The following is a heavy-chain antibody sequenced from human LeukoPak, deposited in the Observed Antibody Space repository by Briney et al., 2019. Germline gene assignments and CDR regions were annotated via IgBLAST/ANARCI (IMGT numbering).Heavy chain of an antibody. V-gene: IGHV4-59*13. CDR2: VFDSGGA. J-gene: IGHJ4*02. CDR3: AAALGRYGDYSRGYYFDY. D-gene: IGHD4-17*01. Sequence: SETLSLTCTVSGASISDYYWSWIRQPPGQGLEWIGYVFDSGGANYNPSLKSRVTISVDTSKNQFSVKLGSVTAVDTAVYYCAAALGRYGDYSRGYYFDYWGQGTLVTVSS. CDR1: GASISDYY.